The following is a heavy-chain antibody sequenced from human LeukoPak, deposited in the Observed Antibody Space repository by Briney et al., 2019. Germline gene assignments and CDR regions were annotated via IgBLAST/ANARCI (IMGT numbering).Heavy chain of an antibody. D-gene: IGHD3-16*02. J-gene: IGHJ5*02. CDR1: GIIFRNYW. Sequence: PGGSLRLSCAASGIIFRNYWMSWVRQAPGKGLEWVANIKEDGSEKYYVESVKGRFTISRDNAKNSLYLQMSSLRAEDTAVYYCARGVIIRGRLDPWGQGTLVTVSS. CDR3: ARGVIIRGRLDP. V-gene: IGHV3-7*01. CDR2: IKEDGSEK.